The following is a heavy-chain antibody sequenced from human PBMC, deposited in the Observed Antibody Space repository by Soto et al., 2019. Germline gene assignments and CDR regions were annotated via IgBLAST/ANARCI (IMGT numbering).Heavy chain of an antibody. CDR2: ISYDARNS. J-gene: IGHJ4*02. D-gene: IGHD3-3*01. Sequence: GSLRLSCAASGFTFSNYAMHWVRRAPGKGLEWVAIISYDARNSYYADSVKGRFTVSRDNSRSTLYLQMNSLRTEDTAVYFCARRFWNPHDNFSSWGLGTLVTVSS. V-gene: IGHV3-30*04. CDR1: GFTFSNYA. CDR3: ARRFWNPHDNFSS.